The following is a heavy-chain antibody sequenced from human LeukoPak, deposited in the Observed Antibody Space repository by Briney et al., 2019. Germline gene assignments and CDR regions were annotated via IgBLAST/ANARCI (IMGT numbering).Heavy chain of an antibody. CDR2: IYYSGST. Sequence: SETLSLTCSVSRGSISSSSYYWRWLRQPPGKGLEWIGNIYYSGSTYYNPSLKSRVTISVDTSKNQFSLTLSSVTAADTSVYYCARQPGGDAFDIWGQGTMVTVSS. V-gene: IGHV4-39*01. CDR1: RGSISSSSYY. J-gene: IGHJ3*02. CDR3: ARQPGGDAFDI. D-gene: IGHD3-16*01.